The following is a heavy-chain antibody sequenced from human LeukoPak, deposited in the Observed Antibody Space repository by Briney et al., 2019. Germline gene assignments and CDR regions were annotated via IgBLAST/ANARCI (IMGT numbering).Heavy chain of an antibody. V-gene: IGHV3-23*01. CDR2: ISGSGDRT. Sequence: GSLKLPWGAYGLAFRRFGIEWGPQGPRKGLEGVSTISGSGDRTYYADSVKGRFTISRDNSKNTLFLQMNSLRAEDTAVYYCAKGYYGSGSYGWFDYWGQGTLVTVSS. CDR1: GLAFRRFG. D-gene: IGHD3-10*01. CDR3: AKGYYGSGSYGWFDY. J-gene: IGHJ4*02.